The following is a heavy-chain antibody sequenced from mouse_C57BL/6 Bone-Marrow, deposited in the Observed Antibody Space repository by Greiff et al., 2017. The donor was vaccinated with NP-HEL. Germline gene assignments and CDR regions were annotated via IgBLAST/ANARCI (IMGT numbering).Heavy chain of an antibody. CDR3: TTLAYYSNYELAY. D-gene: IGHD2-5*01. Sequence: VQLQQSGAELVRPGASVKLSCTASGFNIKDDYMHWVKQRPEQGLEWIGWIDPENGDNEYASKFQGQATITADTSSKTDYLQLSSLTSEDTAVYYCTTLAYYSNYELAYWGQGTLVTVSA. CDR2: IDPENGDN. V-gene: IGHV14-4*01. CDR1: GFNIKDDY. J-gene: IGHJ3*01.